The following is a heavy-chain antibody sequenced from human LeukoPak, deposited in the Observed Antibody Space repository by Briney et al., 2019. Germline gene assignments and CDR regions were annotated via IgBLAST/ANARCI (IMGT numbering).Heavy chain of an antibody. J-gene: IGHJ6*02. CDR3: PRSDCSAPTCSTYYSHGLDV. Sequence: GGSLRLSCAASGFNFSIYTMTWVRQARGKGLEWVSSISVRSSYLYYADSVRGRFTIYRDNAQTSVFLQLNSLRAEDTAVYYCPRSDCSAPTCSTYYSHGLDVWGQGTALTVSS. V-gene: IGHV3-21*01. D-gene: IGHD2-15*01. CDR1: GFNFSIYT. CDR2: ISVRSSYL.